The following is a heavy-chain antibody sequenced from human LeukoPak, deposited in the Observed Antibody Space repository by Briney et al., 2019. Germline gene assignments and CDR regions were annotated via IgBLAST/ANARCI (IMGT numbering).Heavy chain of an antibody. D-gene: IGHD3-22*01. CDR2: INHSGST. V-gene: IGHV4-34*01. CDR1: GGSFSGYY. J-gene: IGHJ4*02. Sequence: SETLSLTCAVYGGSFSGYYWSWIRQPPGKGLEWIGEINHSGSTNYNPSLKSRVTISVDTSKNQLSLKLSSVTAADTAVYYCARLDYYDSSGYSDWGQGTLVTVSS. CDR3: ARLDYYDSSGYSD.